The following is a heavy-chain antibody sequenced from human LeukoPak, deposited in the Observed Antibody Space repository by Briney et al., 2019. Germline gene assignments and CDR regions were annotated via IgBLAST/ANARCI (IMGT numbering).Heavy chain of an antibody. D-gene: IGHD2-2*01. CDR1: GYTLTELS. V-gene: IGHV1-24*01. CDR2: FDPEDGET. J-gene: IGHJ3*02. Sequence: ASVKVSCKVSGYTLTELSMHWVRQAPGKGLEWMGGFDPEDGETIYAQKFQGRVTITTDESTSTAYMELSSLRSEDTAVYYCASGGGTYIVVVPAAGAFDIWGQGTMVTVSS. CDR3: ASGGGTYIVVVPAAGAFDI.